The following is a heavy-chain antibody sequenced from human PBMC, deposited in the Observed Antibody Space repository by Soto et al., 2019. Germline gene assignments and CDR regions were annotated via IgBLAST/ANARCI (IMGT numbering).Heavy chain of an antibody. Sequence: QVQLVQSGAEVKKPGSSVKVSCKASGGTFSSYAISWVRQAPGQGLEWMGGIIPIFGTANYAQKFQGRVTITADESTSTAYMELSSLRSEDTAVYYCARDLAHFYSSGSYRELTGKDWGQGTLVTVSS. CDR1: GGTFSSYA. D-gene: IGHD3-10*01. J-gene: IGHJ4*02. CDR2: IIPIFGTA. CDR3: ARDLAHFYSSGSYRELTGKD. V-gene: IGHV1-69*01.